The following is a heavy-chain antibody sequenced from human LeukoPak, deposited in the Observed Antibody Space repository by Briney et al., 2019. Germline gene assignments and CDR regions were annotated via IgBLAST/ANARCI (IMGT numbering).Heavy chain of an antibody. J-gene: IGHJ3*02. Sequence: SETLSLTCTVSGGSISSYHWRWIRQPPGKGLVWIGYIYYSGSTSYNPSLKSRVTISLDTSKNQFSLKVNAVAAADTALYYCARQLAGIDAFEIWGQETMVTVSS. V-gene: IGHV4-59*08. D-gene: IGHD3-10*01. CDR3: ARQLAGIDAFEI. CDR1: GGSISSYH. CDR2: IYYSGST.